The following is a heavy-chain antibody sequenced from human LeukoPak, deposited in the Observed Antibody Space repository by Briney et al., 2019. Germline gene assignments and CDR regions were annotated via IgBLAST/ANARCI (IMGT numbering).Heavy chain of an antibody. CDR2: FSGSGGST. V-gene: IGHV3-23*01. D-gene: IGHD3-22*01. Sequence: GGSLRLSCAASGFTFSSYAMSWVRQAPGKGLEWVSAFSGSGGSTYYADSVKGRFTISRDNSKNTLYLQMNSLRAEDTAVYYCAKREKGTYYYDSSGYPDYWGQGTLVTVSS. J-gene: IGHJ4*02. CDR1: GFTFSSYA. CDR3: AKREKGTYYYDSSGYPDY.